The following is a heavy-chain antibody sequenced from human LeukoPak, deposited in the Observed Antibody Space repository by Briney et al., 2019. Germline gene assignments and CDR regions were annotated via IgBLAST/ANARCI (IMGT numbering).Heavy chain of an antibody. CDR1: EFTFSNYW. V-gene: IGHV3-7*01. CDR3: ATTVPGYPDDYFDY. CDR2: TNQDGSKN. J-gene: IGHJ4*02. Sequence: GGSLRLSGEASEFTFSNYWMSWVRQAPGKGLERLANTNQDGSKNYYVDSLKGRFTISRDNAKNSLYLQMNSLRAEDTAVYYCATTVPGYPDDYFDYWGQGTLVTVSS. D-gene: IGHD6-19*01.